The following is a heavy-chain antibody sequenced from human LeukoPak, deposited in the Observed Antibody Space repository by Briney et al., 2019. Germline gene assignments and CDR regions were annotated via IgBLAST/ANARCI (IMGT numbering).Heavy chain of an antibody. V-gene: IGHV1-69*13. CDR1: GGTFSSYA. J-gene: IGHJ4*02. CDR2: IIPIFGTA. CDR3: AMINYYDSSGYTPTLDY. D-gene: IGHD3-22*01. Sequence: SVKVSCKASGGTFSSYAISWVRQAPGQGLEWMGGIIPIFGTANYAQKFQGRVTITADESTSTAYMELSSLRSEDTAVYYCAMINYYDSSGYTPTLDYWGQGTLVTVSS.